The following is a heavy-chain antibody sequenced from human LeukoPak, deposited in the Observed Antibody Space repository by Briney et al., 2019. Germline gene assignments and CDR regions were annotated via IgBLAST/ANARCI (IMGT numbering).Heavy chain of an antibody. J-gene: IGHJ4*02. V-gene: IGHV3-23*01. Sequence: GGTLRLSCEASGFTFSSYVMSWVRQAPGKGLEWVSAVSGSGYSTYYADSVKGRFTISRDNSQSTLYLQMNSLRAEDPAVYYCARSGYNRFDYWGQGTLVTVSS. CDR1: GFTFSSYV. CDR3: ARSGYNRFDY. CDR2: VSGSGYST. D-gene: IGHD5-24*01.